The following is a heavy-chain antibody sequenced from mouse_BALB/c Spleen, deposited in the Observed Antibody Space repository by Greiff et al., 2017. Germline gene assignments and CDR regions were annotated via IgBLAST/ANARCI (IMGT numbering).Heavy chain of an antibody. D-gene: IGHD2-10*01. CDR3: ATYYGNDYYAMDY. Sequence: QVQLQQSGAELARPGASVKMSCKASGYTFTSYTMPWVQQRPGQGLEWIGYINPSSGYTNYNQKFKDKATLTADKSSSTAYMQLSSLTSEDSAVYYCATYYGNDYYAMDYWGQGTSVTVSS. J-gene: IGHJ4*01. CDR2: INPSSGYT. V-gene: IGHV1-4*01. CDR1: GYTFTSYT.